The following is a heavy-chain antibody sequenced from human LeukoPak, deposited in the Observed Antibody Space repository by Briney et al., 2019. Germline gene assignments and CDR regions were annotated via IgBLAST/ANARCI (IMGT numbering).Heavy chain of an antibody. D-gene: IGHD1-1*01. CDR1: GYSFTNYW. Sequence: GESLKISCRVSGYSFTNYWIGWVRQIPGKGLEWMGIIYPGDSDTRYSPSFQGQVTISADKSISTAYLQWSSLKASDTAMYYCARQTGGTTGTPGYWGQGTPVTVSS. CDR3: ARQTGGTTGTPGY. V-gene: IGHV5-51*01. CDR2: IYPGDSDT. J-gene: IGHJ4*02.